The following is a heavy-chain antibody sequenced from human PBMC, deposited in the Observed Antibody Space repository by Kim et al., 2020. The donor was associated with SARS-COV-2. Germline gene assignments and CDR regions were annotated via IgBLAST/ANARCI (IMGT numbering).Heavy chain of an antibody. V-gene: IGHV3-30-3*01. CDR1: GFTFSSYA. CDR3: ARAPQGPFDY. J-gene: IGHJ4*02. CDR2: ISYDGSNK. Sequence: GGSLRLSCAASGFTFSSYAMHWVRQAPGKGLEWVAVISYDGSNKYYADSVKGRFTISRDNSKNTLYLQMNSLRAEDTAVYYCARAPQGPFDYWGQGTLVTVSS.